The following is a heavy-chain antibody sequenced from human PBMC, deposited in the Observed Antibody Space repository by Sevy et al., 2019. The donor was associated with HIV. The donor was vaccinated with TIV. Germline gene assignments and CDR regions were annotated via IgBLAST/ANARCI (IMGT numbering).Heavy chain of an antibody. J-gene: IGHJ6*02. Sequence: SETLSLTCALYGGSFSGYHWSWIRQPPGKGLEWIEEINHTGSANYNPSLKSRVTIAVDTSKNQFSLKLNSVTAADTAVYYCARGGNAIFGVVIQTQYHYYAMDVWGQGTTVTVSS. D-gene: IGHD3-3*01. CDR3: ARGGNAIFGVVIQTQYHYYAMDV. CDR2: INHTGSA. V-gene: IGHV4-34*01. CDR1: GGSFSGYH.